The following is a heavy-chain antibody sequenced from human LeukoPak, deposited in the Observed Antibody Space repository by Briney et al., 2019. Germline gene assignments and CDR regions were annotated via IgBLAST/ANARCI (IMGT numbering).Heavy chain of an antibody. D-gene: IGHD2-2*01. Sequence: GGSLRLSCAASGFTFSSYAMSWVRQAPGKGLEWVSAISGSGCSTYYADSVKGRFTISRDNSKNTLYLQMNSLRAEDTAVYYCAKEIGYCSSTSCSYWGQGTLVTVSS. CDR2: ISGSGCST. CDR3: AKEIGYCSSTSCSY. CDR1: GFTFSSYA. J-gene: IGHJ4*02. V-gene: IGHV3-23*01.